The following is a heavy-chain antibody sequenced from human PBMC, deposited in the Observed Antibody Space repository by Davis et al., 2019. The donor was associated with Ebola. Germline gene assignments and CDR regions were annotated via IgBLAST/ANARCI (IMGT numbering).Heavy chain of an antibody. CDR2: ISGSDKS. CDR1: GFTFSSYA. V-gene: IGHV3-23*01. J-gene: IGHJ4*02. CDR3: TRTPAAGL. D-gene: IGHD6-13*01. Sequence: PGGSLRLSCAASGFTFSSYAMSWVRQAPGKGLEWVSAISGSDKSYYADSVQGRFTISRDNAKNSLYLQMNSLKSEDTAVYYCTRTPAAGLWGQGTLVTVSS.